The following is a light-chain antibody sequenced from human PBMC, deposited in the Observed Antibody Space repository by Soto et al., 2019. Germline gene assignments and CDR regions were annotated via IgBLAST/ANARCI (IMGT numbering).Light chain of an antibody. CDR3: SSYTSSGTVL. CDR1: SSDVGSYNY. V-gene: IGLV2-14*01. J-gene: IGLJ2*01. CDR2: EVS. Sequence: QSTLTQPASVSGSPGQSITISCTGTSSDVGSYNYVSWYQHHAGKAPKLMIYEVSYRPSGVSSRFSGSKSGNTASLTVSGLQAEDESHYYCSSYTSSGTVLFGGGTKLTVL.